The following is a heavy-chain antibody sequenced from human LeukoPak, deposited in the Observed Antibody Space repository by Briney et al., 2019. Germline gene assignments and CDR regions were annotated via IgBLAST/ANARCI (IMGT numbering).Heavy chain of an antibody. J-gene: IGHJ4*02. CDR1: GGSISSGDYY. CDR3: ARVKESSWFDFDY. D-gene: IGHD6-13*01. Sequence: SQTLSLTCTVSGGSISSGDYYWSWIRQPPGKGLEWIGYIYYSGSTYYNPSLKSRVTISVDTSKNQFSLKLSSVTAADTAVYYCARVKESSWFDFDYWGQGTLVTVSS. CDR2: IYYSGST. V-gene: IGHV4-30-4*08.